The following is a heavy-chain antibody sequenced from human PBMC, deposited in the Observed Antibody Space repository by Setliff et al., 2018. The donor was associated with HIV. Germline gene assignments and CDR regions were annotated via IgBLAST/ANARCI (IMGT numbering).Heavy chain of an antibody. CDR1: GFTFNTYW. CDR3: ARDSRADSLTGYYRGCFDP. CDR2: MNQNGGDK. D-gene: IGHD3-9*01. J-gene: IGHJ5*02. V-gene: IGHV3-7*03. Sequence: EGSLRLSCAASGFTFNTYWMTWVRQAPGKGLEWVANMNQNGGDKNYVGSVRGRFTISRDNAKSSRYLQMNSLRAEDTAVYYCARDSRADSLTGYYRGCFDPWGQGTLVTVSS.